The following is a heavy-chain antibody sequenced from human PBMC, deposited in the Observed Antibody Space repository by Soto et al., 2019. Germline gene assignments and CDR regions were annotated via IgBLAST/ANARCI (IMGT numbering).Heavy chain of an antibody. D-gene: IGHD6-13*01. Sequence: QVQLVESGGDVVQPGRSLRLSCAASGFTFSSYAMHWVRQAPGKGLEWVTIISYDARNKYYGDSVKGRFTISRDNSRNTLYLQMNSLRAEDTAVYYCARGNSSSSADFDYWGHGTLVTVSS. J-gene: IGHJ4*01. V-gene: IGHV3-30*04. CDR2: ISYDARNK. CDR3: ARGNSSSSADFDY. CDR1: GFTFSSYA.